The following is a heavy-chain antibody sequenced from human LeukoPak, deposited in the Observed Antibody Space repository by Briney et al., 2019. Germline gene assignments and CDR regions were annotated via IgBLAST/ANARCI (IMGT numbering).Heavy chain of an antibody. V-gene: IGHV3-23*01. CDR1: GFTFSSYA. CDR2: ISGSGGST. J-gene: IGHJ4*02. CDR3: AKTRPIYCSSTSCYRYFDY. Sequence: PGGSLRLSCAASGFTFSSYAMSWVRQAPGKGLEWVSAISGSGGSTYYADSVKGRFTISRDNSKNTLYLQMNSLRAEDTAVYYCAKTRPIYCSSTSCYRYFDYWGQGTLVTVSS. D-gene: IGHD2-2*01.